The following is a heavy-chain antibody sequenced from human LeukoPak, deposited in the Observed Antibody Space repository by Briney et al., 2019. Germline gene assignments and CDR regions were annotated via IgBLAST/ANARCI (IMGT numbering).Heavy chain of an antibody. CDR3: AKDYSGGSWPRGVDAFDI. J-gene: IGHJ3*02. V-gene: IGHV3-23*01. D-gene: IGHD3-10*01. CDR1: GFTFSSYG. Sequence: PGGTLRLSCAASGFTFSSYGMSWVRQAPGKGLEWFSAISGSGGSTYYADSVKGRFTISRDNSKNTLYLQMNSLRAEDTAVYYCAKDYSGGSWPRGVDAFDIWGQGTMVTVSS. CDR2: ISGSGGST.